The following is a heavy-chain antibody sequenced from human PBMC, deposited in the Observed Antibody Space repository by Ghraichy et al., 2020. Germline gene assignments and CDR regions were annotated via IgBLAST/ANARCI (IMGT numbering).Heavy chain of an antibody. J-gene: IGHJ4*02. D-gene: IGHD1-26*01. V-gene: IGHV3-30*04. CDR1: GFTFSSYA. CDR2: ISYDGSNK. CDR3: ARDWDLMGGEGELLLY. Sequence: GGSLRLSCAASGFTFSSYAMHWVRQAPGKGLEWVAVISYDGSNKYYADSVKGRFTISRDNSKNTLYLQMNSLRAEDTAVYYCARDWDLMGGEGELLLYWGQGTLVTVSS.